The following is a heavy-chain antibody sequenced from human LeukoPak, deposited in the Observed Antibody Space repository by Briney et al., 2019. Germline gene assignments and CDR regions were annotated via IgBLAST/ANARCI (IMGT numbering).Heavy chain of an antibody. CDR1: GYTFTSYG. V-gene: IGHV1-18*01. CDR2: ISAYNGNT. J-gene: IGHJ4*02. D-gene: IGHD5-12*01. CDR3: ACLGGYSGYDYFYY. Sequence: ASVKVSCKASGYTFTSYGISWVRQAPGPGLELMGWISAYNGNTNYAQKLQGRVTMTTDTYTSTAYMELRRLRSDDTAVYYCACLGGYSGYDYFYYWGQGTLVTVSS.